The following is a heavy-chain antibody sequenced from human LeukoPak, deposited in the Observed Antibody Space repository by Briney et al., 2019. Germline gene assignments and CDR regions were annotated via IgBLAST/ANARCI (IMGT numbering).Heavy chain of an antibody. D-gene: IGHD3-9*01. J-gene: IGHJ1*01. CDR1: GFTFSSYA. CDR2: ISGSGGST. Sequence: PGGSLRLSCAASGFTFSSYAMSWVRQAPGKGLEWVSVISGSGGSTYYADSVKGRFTISRDNSKNTLYLQMNSLRAEDTAVYYCAKDSQLRYFDWLPPEYFQHWGQGTLVTVPS. V-gene: IGHV3-23*01. CDR3: AKDSQLRYFDWLPPEYFQH.